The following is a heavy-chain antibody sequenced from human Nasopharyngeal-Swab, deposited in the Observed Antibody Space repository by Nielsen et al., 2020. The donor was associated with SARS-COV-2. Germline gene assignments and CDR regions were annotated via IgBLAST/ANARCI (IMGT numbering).Heavy chain of an antibody. Sequence: ASVKVSCKVSGYTLTEFSMHWARQAPGKGLEWMGCFDPEDGETIYAQKFQGRVTMTEDTSTDTAYMELSSLRSEDTAVYYCATSAPYCSGGSCYSSWFDTWGQGTLVTVSS. CDR3: ATSAPYCSGGSCYSSWFDT. CDR2: FDPEDGET. D-gene: IGHD2-15*01. J-gene: IGHJ5*02. V-gene: IGHV1-24*01. CDR1: GYTLTEFS.